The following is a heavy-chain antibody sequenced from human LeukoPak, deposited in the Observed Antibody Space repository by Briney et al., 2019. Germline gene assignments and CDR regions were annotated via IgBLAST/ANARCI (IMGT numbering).Heavy chain of an antibody. V-gene: IGHV3-23*01. CDR3: AKDEPHLWFGEAAYFDH. Sequence: GGSLRLSCAASGFTFNSYAMSWVRQPPGKGLEWVSKISDSFSTYYADSVRGRFTISRDNSKDTLYLQMNSLRAEDTAVYYCAKDEPHLWFGEAAYFDHRGQGTLVTVSS. D-gene: IGHD3-10*01. CDR2: ISDSFST. CDR1: GFTFNSYA. J-gene: IGHJ4*02.